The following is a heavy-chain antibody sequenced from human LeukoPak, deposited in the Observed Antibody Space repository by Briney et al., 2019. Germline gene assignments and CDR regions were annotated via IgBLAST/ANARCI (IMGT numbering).Heavy chain of an antibody. D-gene: IGHD2-2*01. CDR2: IIPIFGTA. J-gene: IGHJ5*02. CDR1: GGTFSSYA. V-gene: IGHV1-69*06. CDR3: ARAYAPQVPAAKFDWFDP. Sequence: GASVKVSCTASGGTFSSYAIRWVRQAPGQGLECMGGIIPIFGTANYAQKFQGRVTITADKSTSTAYMELRCMRSDDKAVYSCARAYAPQVPAAKFDWFDPWGQGTLVTVSS.